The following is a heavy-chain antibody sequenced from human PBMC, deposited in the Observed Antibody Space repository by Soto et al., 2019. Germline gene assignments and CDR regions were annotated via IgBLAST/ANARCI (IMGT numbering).Heavy chain of an antibody. CDR2: IYPGDSDT. CDR3: ARLDDFWSGYKAYFDY. J-gene: IGHJ4*02. V-gene: IGHV5-51*01. CDR1: GYSFTSYW. D-gene: IGHD3-3*01. Sequence: GESLKISCKGSGYSFTSYWIGWVRQMPGKGLEWMGIIYPGDSDTRYSPSFQGQVTISADKSISTAYLQWSSLKASDTAMYYCARLDDFWSGYKAYFDYWGQGTLVTVSS.